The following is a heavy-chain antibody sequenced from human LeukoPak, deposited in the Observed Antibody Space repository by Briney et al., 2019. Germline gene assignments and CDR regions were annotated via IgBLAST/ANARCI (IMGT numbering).Heavy chain of an antibody. Sequence: GASVKVSCTASGYTFINYYMHWVRRAPGQGLEWMGIINPGGGSTNYAQKFQGRVTMTRDTSTSTVYMELNSLRSEDTAVYYCARGMRNFLHWGQGTLVTVSS. CDR1: GYTFINYY. J-gene: IGHJ1*01. CDR2: INPGGGST. V-gene: IGHV1-46*01. CDR3: ARGMRNFLH.